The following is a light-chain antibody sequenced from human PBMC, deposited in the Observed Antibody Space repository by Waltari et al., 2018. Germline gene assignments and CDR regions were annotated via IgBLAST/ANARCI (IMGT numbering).Light chain of an antibody. V-gene: IGKV3-20*01. J-gene: IGKJ1*01. Sequence: VLTQSQGTLSLSPGERATLSCRARQSVGKYLAWYQQKPGQAPRLLIYDTSTRATGIPDRFSGSGSGTDFSLTISRLEPEDFAVYYCQKYVSLPATFGQGTKVQIK. CDR1: QSVGKY. CDR3: QKYVSLPAT. CDR2: DTS.